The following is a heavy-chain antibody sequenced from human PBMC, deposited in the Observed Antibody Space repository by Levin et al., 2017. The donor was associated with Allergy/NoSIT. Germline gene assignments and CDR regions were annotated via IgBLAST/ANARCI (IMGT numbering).Heavy chain of an antibody. V-gene: IGHV5-51*01. J-gene: IGHJ5*02. CDR1: GYSFTRYW. CDR2: IQPGDSDV. Sequence: GGSLRLSCKASGYSFTRYWIGWVRQMPGQGLEWMGIIQPGDSDVRYSPSFQGQVTISVDRSITSAYLQWSSLKAADTAMYYCARTYSSSWDGWFDPWGQGTLVTVSA. D-gene: IGHD6-13*01. CDR3: ARTYSSSWDGWFDP.